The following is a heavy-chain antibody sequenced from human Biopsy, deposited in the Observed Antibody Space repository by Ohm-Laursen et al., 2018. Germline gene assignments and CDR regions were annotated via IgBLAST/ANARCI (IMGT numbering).Heavy chain of an antibody. CDR2: ISTYNGNT. J-gene: IGHJ3*02. D-gene: IGHD2-2*01. CDR3: ARGGTLVVVPTAVLHSFDI. CDR1: GYTFSSYG. V-gene: IGHV1-18*01. Sequence: ASVKVSCKASGYTFSSYGINWVRQAPGQGLEWLGWISTYNGNTNYAQNLQGRVTMTTDTSTSTAYMELRSLRPDDTAVYYCARGGTLVVVPTAVLHSFDIWGQGTMVTVSS.